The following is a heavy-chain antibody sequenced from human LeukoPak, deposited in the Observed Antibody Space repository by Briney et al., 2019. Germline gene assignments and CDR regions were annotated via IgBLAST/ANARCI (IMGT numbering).Heavy chain of an antibody. CDR3: ARAIAVAGTVEGLCDY. J-gene: IGHJ4*02. CDR1: GFTFSSYG. CDR2: IWYDGSNK. V-gene: IGHV3-33*01. D-gene: IGHD6-19*01. Sequence: GGSLRLSCAASGFTFSSYGMHWVRPAPGKGLEWVAVIWYDGSNKYYADSVKGRFTISRDNSKNTLYLQMNSLRAEDTAVYYCARAIAVAGTVEGLCDYWGQGTLVTVSS.